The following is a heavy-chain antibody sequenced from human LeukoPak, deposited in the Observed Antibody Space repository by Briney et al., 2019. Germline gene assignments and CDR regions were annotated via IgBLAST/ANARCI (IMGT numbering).Heavy chain of an antibody. CDR1: GGSISSYY. J-gene: IGHJ4*02. D-gene: IGHD6-19*01. CDR2: IYTSGST. Sequence: TSETLSLTCTVSGGSISSYYWSWIRQPPGKGLEWIGYIYTSGSTDYNPSLKSRVTISVDTPKNQFSLKLSSVTPEDTAVYYCARDLGTSGWYTFDFWGQGTLVTVSS. V-gene: IGHV4-4*09. CDR3: ARDLGTSGWYTFDF.